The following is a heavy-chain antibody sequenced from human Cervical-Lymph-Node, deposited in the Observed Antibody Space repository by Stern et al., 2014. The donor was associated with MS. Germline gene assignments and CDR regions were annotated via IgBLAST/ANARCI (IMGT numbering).Heavy chain of an antibody. V-gene: IGHV2-26*01. Sequence: QVTLRESGPVLVKPTETLTLTCTVSGFSLSNTRMGVSWIRQPPGKALEWLAHTFLNAEKFYTPSPKSRLITPTGSSHTPVVATMTNMDPVDTATYYCARVIVGATSYYPYYHGMDVWGQGTAVTVSS. CDR3: ARVIVGATSYYPYYHGMDV. D-gene: IGHD1-26*01. J-gene: IGHJ6*02. CDR1: GFSLSNTRMG. CDR2: TFLNAEK.